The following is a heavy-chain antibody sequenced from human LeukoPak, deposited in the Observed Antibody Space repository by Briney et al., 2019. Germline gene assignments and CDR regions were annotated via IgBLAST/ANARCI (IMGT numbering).Heavy chain of an antibody. CDR3: VRVGRVQGPAYDI. CDR2: INSAGSST. Sequence: GGSLRLSCVASGFSFSSYWMHWVRQAPGNGLVWVSRINSAGSSTNYADSVKGRVTISRDNAKKTLFLQINSLRHEDTAVYYCVRVGRVQGPAYDIWGRGTMVTVSS. CDR1: GFSFSSYW. J-gene: IGHJ3*02. D-gene: IGHD1-14*01. V-gene: IGHV3-74*01.